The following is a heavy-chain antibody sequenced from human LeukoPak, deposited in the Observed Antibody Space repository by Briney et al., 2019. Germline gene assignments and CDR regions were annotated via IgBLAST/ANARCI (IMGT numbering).Heavy chain of an antibody. CDR1: GFTFSSYA. J-gene: IGHJ6*02. V-gene: IGHV3-23*01. D-gene: IGHD3-10*01. CDR3: AKAVVRGVSAYGMDV. Sequence: PGGSLRLSCAASGFTFSSYAMSWVRQAPGKGLEWVSAISGSGGSTYYADSVKGRFTISRDNSKNTLYLQMNSLRAEDTAVYYCAKAVVRGVSAYGMDVWGQGTTVTVSS. CDR2: ISGSGGST.